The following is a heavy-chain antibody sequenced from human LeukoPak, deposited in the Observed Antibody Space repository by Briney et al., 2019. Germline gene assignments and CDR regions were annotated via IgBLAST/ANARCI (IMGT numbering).Heavy chain of an antibody. CDR3: ARSEDYYDSKAHGGFDY. J-gene: IGHJ4*02. CDR2: ISSSSSYI. Sequence: GSLRLSCTASGFTFSSYSMNWVRQAPGKGLEWVSSISSSSSYIYYADSVKGRFTISRDNAKNSLYLQMNSLRAEDTAVYYCARSEDYYDSKAHGGFDYWGQGTLVTVSS. V-gene: IGHV3-21*01. D-gene: IGHD3-22*01. CDR1: GFTFSSYS.